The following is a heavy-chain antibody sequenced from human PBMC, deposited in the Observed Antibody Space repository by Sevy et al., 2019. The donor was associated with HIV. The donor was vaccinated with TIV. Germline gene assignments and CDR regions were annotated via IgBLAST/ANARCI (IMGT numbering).Heavy chain of an antibody. D-gene: IGHD3-22*01. CDR2: ISYDGSNK. CDR3: ARDQLITMIVVVPAGAFDI. CDR1: GFTFSSYA. Sequence: GGSLRLSCAASGFTFSSYAMHWVRQAPGKGLEWVAVISYDGSNKYYADSVKGGFTIARENSKNTLYQQMNSLRAEATAVYYCARDQLITMIVVVPAGAFDIWGQGTMVTVSS. V-gene: IGHV3-30-3*01. J-gene: IGHJ3*02.